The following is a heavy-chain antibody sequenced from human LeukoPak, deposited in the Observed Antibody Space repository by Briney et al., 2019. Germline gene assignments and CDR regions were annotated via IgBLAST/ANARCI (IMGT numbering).Heavy chain of an antibody. V-gene: IGHV1-18*01. CDR3: ARDLRLGELSEYFDY. J-gene: IGHJ4*02. Sequence: ASVKVSCKASGYTFTSYGISWVRQAPGQGLEWMGWISAYNGNTNYAQKPQGRVTMTTDTSTSTAYMELRSLRSDDTAVYYCARDLRLGELSEYFDYWGQGTLVTVSS. CDR2: ISAYNGNT. CDR1: GYTFTSYG. D-gene: IGHD3-16*02.